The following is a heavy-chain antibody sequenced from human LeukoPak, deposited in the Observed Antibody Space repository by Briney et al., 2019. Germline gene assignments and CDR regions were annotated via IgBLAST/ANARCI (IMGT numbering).Heavy chain of an antibody. D-gene: IGHD3-9*01. J-gene: IGHJ4*02. Sequence: PGGSLRLSCAASGFTFSSFWMSWVRQAPGKGLEWVSYISSSGSTIYYADSVKGRFTISRDNAKNSLYLQMNSLRAEDTAVYYCARDLVHVLRYFDFPGGFDYWGQGTLVTVSS. CDR1: GFTFSSFW. CDR3: ARDLVHVLRYFDFPGGFDY. V-gene: IGHV3-48*04. CDR2: ISSSGSTI.